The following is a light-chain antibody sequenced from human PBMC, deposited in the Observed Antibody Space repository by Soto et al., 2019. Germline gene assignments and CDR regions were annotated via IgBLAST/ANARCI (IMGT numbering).Light chain of an antibody. CDR1: QSTSSY. V-gene: IGKV1-5*03. J-gene: IGKJ5*01. Sequence: IQMTQSPSTLSASVGDRVTIACRASQSTSSYLAWYQQKPGKAPKLLIYKASSLESGVPSRFSGSGSGTEFTLAISSLQPDDFATYYCQQYNSYSTFGQGTRLEI. CDR2: KAS. CDR3: QQYNSYST.